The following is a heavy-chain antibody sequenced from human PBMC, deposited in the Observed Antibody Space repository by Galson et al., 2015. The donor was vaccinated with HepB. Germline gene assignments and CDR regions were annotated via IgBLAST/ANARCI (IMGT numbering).Heavy chain of an antibody. D-gene: IGHD5-12*01. J-gene: IGHJ3*02. V-gene: IGHV3-11*05. CDR3: ARDHSGYVLDAFDI. Sequence: SLRLSCAASGFTFSDYYMSWICQAQGKGLEWVSYISSSSSYTNYADSVKGRFTISRDNAKNSLYLQMNSLRAEDTAVYYCARDHSGYVLDAFDIWGQGTMVTVSS. CDR2: ISSSSSYT. CDR1: GFTFSDYY.